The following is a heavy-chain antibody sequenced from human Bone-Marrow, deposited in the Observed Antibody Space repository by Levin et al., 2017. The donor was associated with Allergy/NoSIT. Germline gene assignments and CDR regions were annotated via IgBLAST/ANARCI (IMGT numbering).Heavy chain of an antibody. CDR1: GFTFSSYA. D-gene: IGHD6-19*01. J-gene: IGHJ4*02. Sequence: SCAASGFTFSSYAMHWVRQAPGKGLEWVAVISYDGSNKYYADSVKGRFTISRDNSKNTLYLQMNSLRAEDTAVYYCARTTIAVAGLFDYWGQGTLVTVSS. CDR3: ARTTIAVAGLFDY. CDR2: ISYDGSNK. V-gene: IGHV3-30-3*01.